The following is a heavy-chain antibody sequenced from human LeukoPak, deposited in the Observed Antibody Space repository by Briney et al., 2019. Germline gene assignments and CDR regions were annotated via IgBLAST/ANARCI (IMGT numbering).Heavy chain of an antibody. D-gene: IGHD2-15*01. CDR2: IYYGGST. CDR3: ARSDCSGGSCMNN. CDR1: GGSISTSSYY. J-gene: IGHJ4*02. Sequence: PSETLSLTCTVSGGSISTSSYYWGWIRQPPGKGLEWIGSIYYGGSTNYNPSLKSRVTISVDKSKNQFYLKLSSVTAADTAVYYCARSDCSGGSCMNNWGQGTLVTVSS. V-gene: IGHV4-39*07.